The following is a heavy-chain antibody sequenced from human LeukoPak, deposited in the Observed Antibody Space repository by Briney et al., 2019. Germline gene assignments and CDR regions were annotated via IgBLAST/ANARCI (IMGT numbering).Heavy chain of an antibody. V-gene: IGHV4-30-2*01. D-gene: IGHD3-3*01. CDR2: IFHSGST. CDR3: ARSITIFGVVIIRYYDY. Sequence: SETLPLTCTVSGDSISSGGYYWSGIRQPPGKGLEWIGYIFHSGSTYYNPSLKSRVTMSVDRSKNQFSLKLSSVTAADTAVYYCARSITIFGVVIIRYYDYWGQGILVTVSS. J-gene: IGHJ4*02. CDR1: GDSISSGGYY.